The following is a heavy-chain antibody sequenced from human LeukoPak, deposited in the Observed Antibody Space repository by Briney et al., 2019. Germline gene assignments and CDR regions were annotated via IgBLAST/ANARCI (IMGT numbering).Heavy chain of an antibody. J-gene: IGHJ4*02. D-gene: IGHD1-26*01. CDR3: ARSRSSGSYPDY. CDR2: IKPDSGGT. V-gene: IGHV1-2*02. Sequence: GASVKVSCKASGYTFTDYYIHWVRQAPGQGLEWMGWIKPDSGGTNFAQKFQGRVTMTGDTSISTAYMELSRLRSDDTAVYYCARSRSSGSYPDYWGQGTLVTVSS. CDR1: GYTFTDYY.